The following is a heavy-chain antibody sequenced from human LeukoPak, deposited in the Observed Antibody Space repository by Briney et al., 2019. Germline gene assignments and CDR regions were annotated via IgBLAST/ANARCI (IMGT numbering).Heavy chain of an antibody. Sequence: PSETLSLTCIVAGGSISSSTDYWAWVRQPPGKGLEWIGSILYSGSTYYNPSIKSRVNISLDMSKKQYSLKVTSVAAADTAVYSCTRSVEMATIGVIFDYWGEGTLVTVSS. CDR2: ILYSGST. CDR3: TRSVEMATIGVIFDY. J-gene: IGHJ4*02. CDR1: GGSISSSTDY. V-gene: IGHV4-39*07. D-gene: IGHD5-24*01.